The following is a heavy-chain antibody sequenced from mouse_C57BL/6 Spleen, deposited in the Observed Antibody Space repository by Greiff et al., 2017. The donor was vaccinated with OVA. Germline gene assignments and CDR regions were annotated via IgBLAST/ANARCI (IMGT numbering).Heavy chain of an antibody. CDR2: IYPGSGNT. J-gene: IGHJ3*01. CDR3: AERDYLAY. CDR1: GYTFTDYY. Sequence: LQESGAELVRPGASVKLSCKASGYTFTDYYINWVKQRPGQGLEWIARIYPGSGNTYYNEKFKGKATLTAEKSSSTAYMQLSSLTSGDSAVYLCAERDYLAYWGQGTRVTGSA. D-gene: IGHD2-4*01. V-gene: IGHV1-76*01.